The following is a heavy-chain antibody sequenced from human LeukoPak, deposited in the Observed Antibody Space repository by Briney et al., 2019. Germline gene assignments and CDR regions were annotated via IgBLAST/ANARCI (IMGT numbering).Heavy chain of an antibody. D-gene: IGHD2-15*01. CDR2: IYYSGST. CDR3: AREGVVAAYFDY. J-gene: IGHJ4*02. Sequence: PSETLSLTCTVSGGSISSYYWSWIRQPPGKGLEWIGYIYYSGSTNYNPSLKSRVTKSVDTSKNQFSLKLSSVTAADTAVYYCAREGVVAAYFDYWGQGTLVTVSS. V-gene: IGHV4-59*01. CDR1: GGSISSYY.